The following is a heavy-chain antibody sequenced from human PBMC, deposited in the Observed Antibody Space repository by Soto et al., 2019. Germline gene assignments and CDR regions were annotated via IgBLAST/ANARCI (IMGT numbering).Heavy chain of an antibody. CDR2: ISGSGGST. Sequence: HPGGSLRLSCAASGFTFSSYAMSWVRQAPGKGLEWVSAISGSGGSTYYADSVKGRFTISRDNSKNTLYLQMNSLRAEDTAVYYCATHYYGSGSPLSPWGQGTPVTVSS. CDR1: GFTFSSYA. J-gene: IGHJ5*02. V-gene: IGHV3-23*01. CDR3: ATHYYGSGSPLSP. D-gene: IGHD3-10*01.